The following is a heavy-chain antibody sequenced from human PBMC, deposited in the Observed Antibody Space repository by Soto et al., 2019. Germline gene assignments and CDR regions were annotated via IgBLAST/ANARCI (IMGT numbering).Heavy chain of an antibody. D-gene: IGHD4-17*01. CDR2: ISYDGSNE. CDR3: AKDGYGDYVNYFDY. J-gene: IGHJ4*02. V-gene: IGHV3-30*18. Sequence: GGSLRLSCAASGFTFSSYGMHWVRQAPGKGLEWVAVISYDGSNEYYSDSVKGRFTISRDNSKNTVYLQMNSLRAEDTAVYYCAKDGYGDYVNYFDYWGQGTLVTVSS. CDR1: GFTFSSYG.